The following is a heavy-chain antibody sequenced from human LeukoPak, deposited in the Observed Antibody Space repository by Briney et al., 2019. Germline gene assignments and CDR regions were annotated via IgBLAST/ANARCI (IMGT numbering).Heavy chain of an antibody. Sequence: NASETLSLTCTVSGGSISSYYWSWIRQPPGKGLEWIGYIYYSGSTNYNPSLKSRVTISVDTSKNQFSLKLSSATAADTAVYYCARPGVGSGRYGAFDIWGQGTMVTVSS. J-gene: IGHJ3*02. CDR1: GGSISSYY. CDR2: IYYSGST. D-gene: IGHD5-18*01. CDR3: ARPGVGSGRYGAFDI. V-gene: IGHV4-59*08.